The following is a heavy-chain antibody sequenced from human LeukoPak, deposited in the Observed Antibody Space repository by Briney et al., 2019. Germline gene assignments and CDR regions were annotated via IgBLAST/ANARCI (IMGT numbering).Heavy chain of an antibody. Sequence: SQTLSLTCTVSGASISSGLYYWNWIRQPAGKGLEWIGRIYNNGRTNYNPSLKSRVTISVDTSKNQFSLRLSSVTASDTAVYYCARWEGVIHNFYYWGQGTLVTVSS. V-gene: IGHV4-61*02. CDR1: GASISSGLYY. D-gene: IGHD3-10*01. J-gene: IGHJ4*02. CDR3: ARWEGVIHNFYY. CDR2: IYNNGRT.